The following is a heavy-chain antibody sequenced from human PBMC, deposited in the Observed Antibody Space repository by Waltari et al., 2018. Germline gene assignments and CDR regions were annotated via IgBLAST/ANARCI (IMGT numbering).Heavy chain of an antibody. CDR1: GYTFTSYA. CDR2: INAGKGNT. D-gene: IGHD4-4*01. Sequence: QVQLVQSGAEVKKPGASVKVSCKASGYTFTSYAMHWVRQAPGQRLEWMGWINAGKGNTKYSQKFQGRGTITRDTSASTAYMELSSLRSKDTAVHYCARGDYSNYELDYWGQGTLVTVSS. CDR3: ARGDYSNYELDY. J-gene: IGHJ4*02. V-gene: IGHV1-3*01.